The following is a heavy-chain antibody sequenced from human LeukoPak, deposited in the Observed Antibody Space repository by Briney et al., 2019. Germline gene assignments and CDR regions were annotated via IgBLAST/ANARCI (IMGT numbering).Heavy chain of an antibody. V-gene: IGHV3-30-3*01. CDR2: ISYDGSNK. D-gene: IGHD3-22*01. CDR3: ARDRRNYYDSSGYRH. Sequence: GGSLRLSCAASGFTFSSYAMHWVRQAPGKGLEWVAVISYDGSNKYYADSVKGRFTISRDNSKNTLYLQVNSLRAEDTAVYYCARDRRNYYDSSGYRHWGQGTLVTVSS. CDR1: GFTFSSYA. J-gene: IGHJ1*01.